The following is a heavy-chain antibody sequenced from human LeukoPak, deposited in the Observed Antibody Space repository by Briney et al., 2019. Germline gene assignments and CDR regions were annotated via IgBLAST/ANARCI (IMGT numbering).Heavy chain of an antibody. CDR1: GGSFSGYY. CDR3: ASSSSWLYFDY. V-gene: IGHV4-34*01. J-gene: IGHJ4*02. CDR2: INHSGST. Sequence: SETLSLTCAVYGGSFSGYYWSWIRQPPGKGLEWIGEINHSGSTNYNPSLKSRVTISVDTSKNQFSLKLSSVTAADTAVYYCASSSSWLYFDYWGQGTLVTVSS. D-gene: IGHD6-13*01.